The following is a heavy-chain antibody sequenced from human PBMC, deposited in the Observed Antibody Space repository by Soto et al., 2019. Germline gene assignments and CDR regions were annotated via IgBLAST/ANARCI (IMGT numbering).Heavy chain of an antibody. J-gene: IGHJ4*02. CDR3: ARSSYFYGSGIQGFDY. Sequence: QVQLQESGPGLVKPSQTLSLTCTVSGGSISSGGYSWSWIRQHPGKGLEWIGYIYNSGSPYYNPSLKSIVTISLDTSKNQFSLKLSSVTAADTAVYYCARSSYFYGSGIQGFDYWGQGTLVTVSS. CDR1: GGSISSGGYS. D-gene: IGHD3-10*01. CDR2: IYNSGSP. V-gene: IGHV4-31*01.